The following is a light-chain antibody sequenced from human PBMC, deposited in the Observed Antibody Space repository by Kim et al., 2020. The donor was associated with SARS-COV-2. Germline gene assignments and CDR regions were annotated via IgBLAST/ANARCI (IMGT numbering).Light chain of an antibody. CDR2: AAS. J-gene: IGKJ4*01. Sequence: DIQMTQSPSSLSASVGDRVTITCRASQSISSYLNWYQQKPGKAPKLLIYAASSLQSGVPSRFSGSGSGTDFTLTISSLQPEDFATYYCQQSYSTPLVTFGGGTKMDIK. V-gene: IGKV1-39*01. CDR3: QQSYSTPLVT. CDR1: QSISSY.